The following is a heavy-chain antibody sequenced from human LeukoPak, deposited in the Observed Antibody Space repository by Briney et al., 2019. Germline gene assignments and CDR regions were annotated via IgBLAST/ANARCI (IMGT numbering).Heavy chain of an antibody. CDR3: AKGGDYSNYHWFDP. CDR2: ISGSGGST. J-gene: IGHJ5*02. D-gene: IGHD4-4*01. CDR1: GSTFSSYA. V-gene: IGHV3-23*01. Sequence: PGGSLRLSCAASGSTFSSYAMSWVRQAPGKGLEWVSAISGSGGSTYYADSVKGRFTISRDNSKNTLYLQMNSLRAEDTAVYYCAKGGDYSNYHWFDPWGQGTLVTVSS.